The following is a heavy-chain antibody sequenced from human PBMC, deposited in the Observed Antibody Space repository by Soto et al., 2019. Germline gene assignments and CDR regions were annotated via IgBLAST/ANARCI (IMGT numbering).Heavy chain of an antibody. CDR2: IYPGDHET. D-gene: IGHD6-13*01. CDR3: ARSPRSSPYFDY. CDR1: GYTFSNFW. Sequence: GESLKISCRCSGYTFSNFWIAWVRHLPGKGLEWMGIIYPGDHETRYSPSFHGKVTISADNSINTAYLQWSSLEASDSAFYYCARSPRSSPYFDYWGQGALVTVSS. J-gene: IGHJ4*02. V-gene: IGHV5-51*01.